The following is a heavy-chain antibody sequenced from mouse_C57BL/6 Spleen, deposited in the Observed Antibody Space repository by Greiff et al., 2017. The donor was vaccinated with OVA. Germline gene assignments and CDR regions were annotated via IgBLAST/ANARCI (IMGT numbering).Heavy chain of an antibody. CDR2: IDPSDSET. Sequence: QVQLQQPGAELVRPGSSVKLSCKAPGYTFTSYWMHWVKQRPIQGLEWIGNIDPSDSETHYNQKFKDKATLTVDKSSSTAYMQLSSLTSEDSAVYYCARSFYYDYDEENYAMDYWGQGTSVTVSS. CDR3: ARSFYYDYDEENYAMDY. CDR1: GYTFTSYW. D-gene: IGHD2-4*01. V-gene: IGHV1-52*01. J-gene: IGHJ4*01.